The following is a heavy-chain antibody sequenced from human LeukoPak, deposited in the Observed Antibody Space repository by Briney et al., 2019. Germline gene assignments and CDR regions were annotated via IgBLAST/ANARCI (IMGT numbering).Heavy chain of an antibody. Sequence: PGGSLRLSCAASGFTFSSYEMNWVRQPPGKGLEWIGSIYYSGSTYYNPSLKSRVTISVDTSKNQFSLKLSSVTAADTAVYYCARHKLNYYGSGSYYDPWGQGTLVTVSS. V-gene: IGHV4-39*01. CDR1: GFTFSSYE. D-gene: IGHD3-10*01. J-gene: IGHJ5*02. CDR3: ARHKLNYYGSGSYYDP. CDR2: IYYSGST.